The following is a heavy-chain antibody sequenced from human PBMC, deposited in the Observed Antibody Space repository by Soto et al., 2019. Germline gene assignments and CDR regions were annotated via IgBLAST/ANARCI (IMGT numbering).Heavy chain of an antibody. J-gene: IGHJ6*02. CDR1: GFTFSSYA. D-gene: IGHD3-10*01. V-gene: IGHV3-30-3*01. CDR2: ISYDGSNK. CDR3: ARDLGGSGSYGEGDWYYYYGMDV. Sequence: GGSLRLSCAASGFTFSSYAMHWVRQAPGKGLEWVAVISYDGSNKYYADSVKGRFTISRDNSKNTLYLQMNSLRAEDTAVYYCARDLGGSGSYGEGDWYYYYGMDVWGQGTTVTVSS.